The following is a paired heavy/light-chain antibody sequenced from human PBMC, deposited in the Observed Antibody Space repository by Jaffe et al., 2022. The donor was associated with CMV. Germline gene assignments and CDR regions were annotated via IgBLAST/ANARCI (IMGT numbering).Light chain of an antibody. CDR1: SSNIGGNF. V-gene: IGLV1-47*01. Sequence: QSVLTQPPSASGTPGQRVTISCSGSSSNIGGNFVNWYQQLPGTAPKLLIYRNNQRPSGVPDRFSGSKSGTSASLAISGLRSEDEADYYCAAWDDSLSGRVFGGGTELTVL. CDR3: AAWDDSLSGRV. J-gene: IGLJ3*02. CDR2: RNN.
Heavy chain of an antibody. CDR1: GGSISSYY. Sequence: QVQLQESGPGLVKPSETLSLTCTVSGGSISSYYWCWIRQSAGKGLEWIGRIYSSGSTNYNPSLKSRVTMSVDTSKNQFSLKLSSVTAADTAVYYCARDRGCSNGICSGDAFDIWGQGTMVSVSS. V-gene: IGHV4-4*07. CDR2: IYSSGST. CDR3: ARDRGCSNGICSGDAFDI. D-gene: IGHD2-8*01. J-gene: IGHJ3*02.